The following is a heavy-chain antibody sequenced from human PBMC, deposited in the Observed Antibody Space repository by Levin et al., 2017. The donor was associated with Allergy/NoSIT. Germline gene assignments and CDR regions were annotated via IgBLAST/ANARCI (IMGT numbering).Heavy chain of an antibody. V-gene: IGHV3-48*01. Sequence: AGGSLRLSCAASGFTFSSYSMNWVRQAPGKGLEWVSYISSGSSTIYYTDSVKGRFTISRDNAKNSLYLQMNSLRAEDTAVYYCARGYGSGRSGHDYWGQGTLVTVSS. J-gene: IGHJ4*02. CDR3: ARGYGSGRSGHDY. D-gene: IGHD3-10*01. CDR1: GFTFSSYS. CDR2: ISSGSSTI.